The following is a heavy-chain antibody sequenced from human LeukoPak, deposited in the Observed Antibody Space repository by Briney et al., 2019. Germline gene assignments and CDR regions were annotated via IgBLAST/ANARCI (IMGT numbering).Heavy chain of an antibody. Sequence: PSETLSLTCAVYGGSFSGYYWSWIRQPPGKGLEWVSTISGSGSTYYADSVKGRFTISRDYSKNTLDLQMNSLRVEDTAVYYCAKSRVSDSGSCDYWGQGTLVTVSS. CDR3: AKSRVSDSGSCDY. J-gene: IGHJ4*02. D-gene: IGHD3-10*01. CDR2: ISGSGST. V-gene: IGHV3-23*01. CDR1: GGSFSGYY.